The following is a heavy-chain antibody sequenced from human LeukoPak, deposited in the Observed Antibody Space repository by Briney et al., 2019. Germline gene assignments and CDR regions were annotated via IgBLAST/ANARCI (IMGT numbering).Heavy chain of an antibody. CDR3: ARAVVAPRAFDI. D-gene: IGHD2-15*01. J-gene: IGHJ3*02. V-gene: IGHV3-53*01. CDR2: IYSGGST. CDR1: GFTVSSNY. Sequence: GGSLRLSCAASGFTVSSNYMSWVRQAPGKGLEWVSVIYSGGSTYYADSVKGRFTISRDNSKNTLYLQMTSLRAEDPAVYYCARAVVAPRAFDIWGQGTMVTVSS.